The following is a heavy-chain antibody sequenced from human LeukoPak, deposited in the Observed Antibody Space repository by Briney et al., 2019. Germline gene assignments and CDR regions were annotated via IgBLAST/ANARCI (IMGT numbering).Heavy chain of an antibody. CDR3: TSRSHMFGGAFDI. CDR2: IKSKTHGGTT. Sequence: PGGSLRLSCAASGFTFSNAWMSWVRLAPGKGLEWVARIKSKTHGGTTDYAAPVEGRFSISRDDSKNTVFLQMNSLKTEDTAVYYCTSRSHMFGGAFDIWGQGTMVTVSS. CDR1: GFTFSNAW. J-gene: IGHJ3*02. D-gene: IGHD3-16*01. V-gene: IGHV3-15*01.